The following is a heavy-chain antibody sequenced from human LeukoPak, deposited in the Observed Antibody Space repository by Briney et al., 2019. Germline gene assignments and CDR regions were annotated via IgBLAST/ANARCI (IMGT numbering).Heavy chain of an antibody. CDR3: ATPTPTIYYYGMDV. CDR2: FDPEDGET. J-gene: IGHJ6*02. Sequence: ASVKVSCKVSGYTLTELSMHWVRQAPGKGLEWMGGFDPEDGETIYAQKFQGRVTMTEDTSTDTAYMELSSLRSEDTAVYYCATPTPTIYYYGMDVWGQGTTVTVSS. D-gene: IGHD1-26*01. CDR1: GYTLTELS. V-gene: IGHV1-24*01.